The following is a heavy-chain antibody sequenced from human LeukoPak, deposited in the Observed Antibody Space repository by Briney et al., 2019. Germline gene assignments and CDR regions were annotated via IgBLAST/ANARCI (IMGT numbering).Heavy chain of an antibody. CDR1: GFTFSSYS. CDR2: ISSSSSYI. J-gene: IGHJ4*02. CDR3: ARDSILLDALTVTTTNVPFDY. Sequence: PGGSLRLSCAASGFTFSSYSMNWVRQAPGKGLEWVSSISSSSSYIYYADSVKGRFTISRDNAKNSLYLQMNSLRAEDTAVYYCARDSILLDALTVTTTNVPFDYWGQGTLVTVSS. V-gene: IGHV3-21*01. D-gene: IGHD4-17*01.